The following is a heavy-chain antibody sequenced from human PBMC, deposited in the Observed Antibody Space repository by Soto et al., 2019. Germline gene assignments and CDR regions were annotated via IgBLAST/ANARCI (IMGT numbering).Heavy chain of an antibody. Sequence: ASVKVSCTASGYTFTSYGISWVRQAPGQGLEWMGWISAYNGNTNYAQKLQGRVTMTTDTSTSTAYMELRSLRSDDTAVYYCARALAYSGYDNWFDPWGQGTLVTVSS. CDR3: ARALAYSGYDNWFDP. J-gene: IGHJ5*02. CDR2: ISAYNGNT. CDR1: GYTFTSYG. V-gene: IGHV1-18*01. D-gene: IGHD5-12*01.